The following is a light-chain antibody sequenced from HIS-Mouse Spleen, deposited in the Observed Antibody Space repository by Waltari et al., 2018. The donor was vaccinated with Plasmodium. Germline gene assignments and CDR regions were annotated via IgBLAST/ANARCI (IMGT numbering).Light chain of an antibody. CDR2: YYSDSDK. CDR1: SAINVGSYN. CDR3: MIWPSNASGV. J-gene: IGLJ3*02. Sequence: QPVLTQPPSSSASPGDSARLTCTLPSAINVGSYNIYWYQQKQGSPPRYLLYYYSDSDKGQGSGVPSRFSGSKDASANTGILLISGLQSEDEADYYCMIWPSNASGVFGGGTKLTVL. V-gene: IGLV5-37*01.